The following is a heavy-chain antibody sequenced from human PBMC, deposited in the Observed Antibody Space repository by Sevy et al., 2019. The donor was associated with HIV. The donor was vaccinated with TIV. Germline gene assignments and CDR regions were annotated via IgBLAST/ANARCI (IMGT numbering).Heavy chain of an antibody. J-gene: IGHJ4*02. CDR3: AKDLASEGTGYYHCDY. Sequence: GGSLRLSCAASGFTFDDYAMHWVRQAPGKGLEWVSGISWSSDIIGYADSGKGRFTISRDNAKKSLYLQMNSLRAEDTALYYCAKDLASEGTGYYHCDYWGQGTLVTVSS. CDR1: GFTFDDYA. CDR2: ISWSSDII. V-gene: IGHV3-9*01. D-gene: IGHD3-9*01.